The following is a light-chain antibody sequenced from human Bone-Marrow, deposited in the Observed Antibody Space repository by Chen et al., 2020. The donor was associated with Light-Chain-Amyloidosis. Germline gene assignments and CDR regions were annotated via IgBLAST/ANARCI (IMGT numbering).Light chain of an antibody. J-gene: IGLJ2*01. V-gene: IGLV3-25*03. CDR1: DLPTKY. Sequence: SSELTQPPSLSVSPGHTARITCSGDDLPTKYAYWYQQKPGQAPVLVIHRDTERPSGISERFSGSSSGTTATLTISGVQAEDEADYHCQSADSSGTYEVIFGGGTKLTVL. CDR2: RDT. CDR3: QSADSSGTYEVI.